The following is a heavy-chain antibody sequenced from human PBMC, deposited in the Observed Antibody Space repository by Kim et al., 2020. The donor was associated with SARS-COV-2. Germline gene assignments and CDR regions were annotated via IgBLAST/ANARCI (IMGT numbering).Heavy chain of an antibody. CDR3: ARSKPLPSKYCSGGSCYSEDYYYYMDV. V-gene: IGHV4-59*01. J-gene: IGHJ6*03. CDR2: IYYSGST. CDR1: GGSISSYY. Sequence: SETLSLTCTVSGGSISSYYWSWIRQPPGKGLEWIGYIYYSGSTNYNPSLKSRVTISVDTSKNQFSLKLSSVTAADTAVYYCARSKPLPSKYCSGGSCYSEDYYYYMDVWGKGTTVTVSS. D-gene: IGHD2-15*01.